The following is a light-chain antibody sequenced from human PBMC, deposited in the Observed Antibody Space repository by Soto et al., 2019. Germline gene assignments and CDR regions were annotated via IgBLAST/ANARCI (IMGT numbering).Light chain of an antibody. J-gene: IGKJ1*01. CDR1: QSVSSSY. CDR3: HQYVTSPWA. Sequence: EIVLTQSPGTLSLSPGERATLSCRASQSVSSSYLAWYQQKPGQAPRLLIYGASNRATGIPDRFSGSGSGTDFTLTISRLEPEDFALYYCHQYVTSPWAFDQGTKVAIE. V-gene: IGKV3-20*01. CDR2: GAS.